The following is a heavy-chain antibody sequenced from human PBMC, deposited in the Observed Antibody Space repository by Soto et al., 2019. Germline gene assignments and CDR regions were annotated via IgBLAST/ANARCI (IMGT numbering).Heavy chain of an antibody. D-gene: IGHD6-6*01. CDR2: ISWNIGSI. J-gene: IGHJ4*02. CDR3: AKRSSSSTFDY. V-gene: IGHV3-9*01. CDR1: GFTFDDYA. Sequence: GGSLRLSCAASGFTFDDYAMHWVRQAPGKGLEWVSGISWNIGSIGYADSVKGRFTISRDNAKNSLYLQMNSLRAEDTAVYYCAKRSSSSTFDYWGQGTLVTVSS.